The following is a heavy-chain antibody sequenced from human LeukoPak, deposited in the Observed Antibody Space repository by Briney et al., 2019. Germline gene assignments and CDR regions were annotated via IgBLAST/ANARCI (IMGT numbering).Heavy chain of an antibody. J-gene: IGHJ4*02. Sequence: GGSLRLSCAASGFTFSSYAMHWVRQAPGKGLEWVSSISSSSSYIYYADSVKGRFTISRDNAKNSLYLQMNSLRAEDTAVYYCARSKGSGSSSYYFDYWGQGTLVTVSS. CDR3: ARSKGSGSSSYYFDY. D-gene: IGHD3-10*01. CDR2: ISSSSSYI. V-gene: IGHV3-21*01. CDR1: GFTFSSYA.